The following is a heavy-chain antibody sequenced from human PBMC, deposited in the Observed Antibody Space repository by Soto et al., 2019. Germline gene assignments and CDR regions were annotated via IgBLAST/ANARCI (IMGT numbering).Heavy chain of an antibody. V-gene: IGHV3-74*01. CDR2: MSGDGKTT. J-gene: IGHJ5*02. Sequence: GGSLRLSCAASGFTFSNYFMHWVRQVPGEGLVWVSRMSGDGKTTSYADSVKGRFTISRDNAKNTLYLQMNSLRVEDTAVYYCARAYVPGTAGFDPWGQGTLVTVSS. D-gene: IGHD1-1*01. CDR3: ARAYVPGTAGFDP. CDR1: GFTFSNYF.